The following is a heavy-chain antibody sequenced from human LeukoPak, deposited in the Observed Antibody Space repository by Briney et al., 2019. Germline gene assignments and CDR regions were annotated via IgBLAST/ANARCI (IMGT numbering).Heavy chain of an antibody. CDR1: GYSISSGYY. V-gene: IGHV4-38-2*02. CDR2: IYYSGST. J-gene: IGHJ5*02. D-gene: IGHD1-1*01. CDR3: ARRTGANWS. Sequence: SETLTLTCTVSGYSISSGYYWAWIRQPPGKGPEWIGSIYYSGSTYYNPSLKSRFTISGDTSKNQFSLKLSSVTAAETAIYYCARRTGANWSWGQGTPVTVSS.